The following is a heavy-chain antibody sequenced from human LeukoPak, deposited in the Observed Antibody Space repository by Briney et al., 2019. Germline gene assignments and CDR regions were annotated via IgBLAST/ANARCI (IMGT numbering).Heavy chain of an antibody. Sequence: GGSLTLSCSASGLTLSNYWMSWIRQAPGKGREWVANIKQDGSEKYYLDSVKGRFTISRDNAKTSLYLQMTSLRAEDPAVYYCSRGAIAAADFFGYWGQGTLVTVSS. CDR3: SRGAIAAADFFGY. CDR2: IKQDGSEK. CDR1: GLTLSNYW. D-gene: IGHD6-13*01. V-gene: IGHV3-7*01. J-gene: IGHJ4*02.